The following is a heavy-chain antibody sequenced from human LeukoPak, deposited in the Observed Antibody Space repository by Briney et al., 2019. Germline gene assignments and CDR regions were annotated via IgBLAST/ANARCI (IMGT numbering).Heavy chain of an antibody. Sequence: SETLSLTCTVSGGSISSSSYYWGWIRQPPGKGLEWIGSIDYSGGTYFSPSLRSRVTLSVDTSKNQFSLNLISVTAADTAVYYCARDSSSWYAWFDPWGQGTLVTVSS. D-gene: IGHD6-13*01. CDR1: GGSISSSSYY. CDR2: IDYSGGT. CDR3: ARDSSSWYAWFDP. J-gene: IGHJ5*02. V-gene: IGHV4-39*07.